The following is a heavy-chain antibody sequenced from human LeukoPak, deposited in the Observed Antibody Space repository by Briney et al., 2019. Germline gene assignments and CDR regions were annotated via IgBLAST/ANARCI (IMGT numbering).Heavy chain of an antibody. J-gene: IGHJ4*02. V-gene: IGHV4-39*07. D-gene: IGHD6-6*01. CDR1: GGSISSSSYY. CDR3: ARLGGSSIAARGAEY. CDR2: INHSGST. Sequence: SETLSLTCTVSGGSISSSSYYWGWIRQPPGKGLEWIGEINHSGSTNYNPSLKSRVTISVDTSKNQFSLKLSSVTAADTAVYYCARLGGSSIAARGAEYWGQGTLVTVSS.